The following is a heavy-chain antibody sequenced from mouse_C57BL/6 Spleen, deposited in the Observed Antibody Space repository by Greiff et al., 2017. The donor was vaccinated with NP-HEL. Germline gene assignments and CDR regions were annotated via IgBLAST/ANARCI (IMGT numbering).Heavy chain of an antibody. CDR3: ARYTTVPMDY. D-gene: IGHD1-1*01. Sequence: VQLQQSGPELVKPGASVKISCKASGYSFTSYYIHWVKQRPGQGLEWIGWIYPGSGNTKYNEKFKGKATLTADTSSSTAYMQLSSLTSEDSAVYYCARYTTVPMDYWGQGTSVTVSS. V-gene: IGHV1-66*01. CDR2: IYPGSGNT. CDR1: GYSFTSYY. J-gene: IGHJ4*01.